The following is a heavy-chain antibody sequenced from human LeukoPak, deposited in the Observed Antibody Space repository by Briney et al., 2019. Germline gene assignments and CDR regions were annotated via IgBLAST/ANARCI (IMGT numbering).Heavy chain of an antibody. V-gene: IGHV1-69*05. CDR3: ARTPLEGATSHFDY. J-gene: IGHJ4*02. Sequence: ASVKVSCKASGGTFSSYAISWVRQAPGQGLEWMGGIIPIFGTANYAQKFQGRVTITTDESTSTAYMELSSLRSEDTAVYYCARTPLEGATSHFDYWGQGTLVTVSS. CDR1: GGTFSSYA. CDR2: IIPIFGTA. D-gene: IGHD1-26*01.